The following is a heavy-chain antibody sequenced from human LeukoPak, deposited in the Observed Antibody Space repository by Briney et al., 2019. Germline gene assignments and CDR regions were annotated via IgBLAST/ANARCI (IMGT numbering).Heavy chain of an antibody. J-gene: IGHJ4*02. CDR3: ARLSFPSFDY. Sequence: GEPLKISCKGSGYSFTIYWIAWLRQMPGKGLEWMGIIYPGDSDTRYSPSFQGQVTISADKSISTAYLQCSSLKASDTDMYYCARLSFPSFDYWGQGTLVTVSS. V-gene: IGHV5-51*01. CDR1: GYSFTIYW. CDR2: IYPGDSDT.